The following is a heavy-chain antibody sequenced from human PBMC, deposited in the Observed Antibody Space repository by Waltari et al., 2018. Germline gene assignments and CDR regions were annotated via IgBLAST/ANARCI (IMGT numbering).Heavy chain of an antibody. CDR3: ARGSFLWTKFDL. CDR2: INPNGGVR. D-gene: IGHD2-21*01. Sequence: QVHLVQSGAEVKKPGASVKVSCKASGYRFTGHYLHGVRQAPGQGPEWLGWINPNGGVRKFAQKFQERVTMTRDTSISTADLEVRSLRSDVTAIYFCARGSFLWTKFDLWGRGTLVSVSP. CDR1: GYRFTGHY. V-gene: IGHV1-2*02. J-gene: IGHJ5*02.